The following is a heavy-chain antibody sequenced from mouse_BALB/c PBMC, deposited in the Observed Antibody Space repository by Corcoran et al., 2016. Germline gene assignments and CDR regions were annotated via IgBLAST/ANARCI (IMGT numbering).Heavy chain of an antibody. CDR3: ARQDYGYYVDY. V-gene: IGHV9-3-1*01. Sequence: QIQLVQSGPELKKPGETVKISCKASGYTFTNYGMNWVKQAPGKGLKWMGWINTYTGEPTYADDFKGRFAFSLETSASTAYLQINNLKNEDTATYFCARQDYGYYVDYWGQGTTLTVSS. CDR1: GYTFTNYG. J-gene: IGHJ2*01. CDR2: INTYTGEP. D-gene: IGHD1-2*01.